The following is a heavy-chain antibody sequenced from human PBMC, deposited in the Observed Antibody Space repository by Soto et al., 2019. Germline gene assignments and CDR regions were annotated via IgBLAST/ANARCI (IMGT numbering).Heavy chain of an antibody. Sequence: GGSLRLSCAASGFTFSSYGMHWVRQAPGKGLEWVAVISYDGSNKYYADSVKGRFTISRDNSKNTLYLQMNSLRAEDTAVYYCARDAITIFGVVIQGPFDYWGQGTLVTVSS. D-gene: IGHD3-3*01. CDR2: ISYDGSNK. V-gene: IGHV3-30*03. J-gene: IGHJ4*02. CDR3: ARDAITIFGVVIQGPFDY. CDR1: GFTFSSYG.